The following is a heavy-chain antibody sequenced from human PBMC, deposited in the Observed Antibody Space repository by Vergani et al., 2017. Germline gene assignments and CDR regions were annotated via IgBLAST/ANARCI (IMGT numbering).Heavy chain of an antibody. CDR2: IYPDDSDT. V-gene: IGHV5-51*01. CDR1: GYSFTSYW. D-gene: IGHD1-26*01. J-gene: IGHJ6*02. Sequence: EVQLVQSGAEVKKPGESLKISCKGSGYSFTSYWIGWVRQMPEKGLEWMGIIYPDDSDTRYSPSFQGQVTIPADKSISTAYLQWSGLKASGTAIYYCVCQFSWGGSSHHGRVVWGQGTTVTVSS. CDR3: VCQFSWGGSSHHGRVV.